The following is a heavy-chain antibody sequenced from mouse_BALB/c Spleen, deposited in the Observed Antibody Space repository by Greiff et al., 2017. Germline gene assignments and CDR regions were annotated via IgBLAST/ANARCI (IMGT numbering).Heavy chain of an antibody. CDR3: ARYDYDGYFDV. CDR1: GYTFTDYW. D-gene: IGHD2-4*01. V-gene: IGHV1-69*01. J-gene: IGHJ1*01. CDR2: IDTSDSYT. Sequence: VQLQQPGAELVMPGASVKMSCKASGYTFTDYWMHWVKQRPGQGLEWIGAIDTSDSYTSYNQKFKGKATLTVDESSSTAYMQLSSLTSEDTAVYYCARYDYDGYFDVWGAGTTVTVSS.